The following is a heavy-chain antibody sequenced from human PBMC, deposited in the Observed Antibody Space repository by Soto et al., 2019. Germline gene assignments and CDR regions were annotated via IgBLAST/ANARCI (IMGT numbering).Heavy chain of an antibody. J-gene: IGHJ4*02. V-gene: IGHV3-30-3*01. D-gene: IGHD5-18*01. Sequence: PGGSLRLSCAASGFTFSSYAMHWVRQAPGKGLEWVAVISYDGSNKYYADSVKGRFTISRDNSKNTLYLQMNSLRAEDTAVYYCARKRRIQLWLPFDYWGQGTLVTVSS. CDR1: GFTFSSYA. CDR2: ISYDGSNK. CDR3: ARKRRIQLWLPFDY.